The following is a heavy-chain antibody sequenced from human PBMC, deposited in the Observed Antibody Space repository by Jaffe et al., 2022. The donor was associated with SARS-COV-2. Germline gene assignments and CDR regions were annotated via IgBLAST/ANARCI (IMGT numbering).Heavy chain of an antibody. CDR1: GFTFDDYA. D-gene: IGHD6-13*01. V-gene: IGHV3-9*01. Sequence: EVQLVESGGGLVQPGRSLRLSCAASGFTFDDYAMHWVRQAPGKGLEWVSGISWNSGSIGYADSVKGRFTISRDNAKNSLYLQMNSLRAEDTALYYCAKGRSGQQLTPFDYWGQGTLVTVSS. J-gene: IGHJ4*02. CDR3: AKGRSGQQLTPFDY. CDR2: ISWNSGSI.